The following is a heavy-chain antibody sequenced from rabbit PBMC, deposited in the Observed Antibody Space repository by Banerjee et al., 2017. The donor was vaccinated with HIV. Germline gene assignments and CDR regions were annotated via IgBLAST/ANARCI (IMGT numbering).Heavy chain of an antibody. CDR2: IYDGGGNT. D-gene: IGHD1-1*01. Sequence: QLKETGGGLVQPGGSLTLSCTASGFDISSYYMTWVRQAPGKGLEWIGIIYDGGGNTDYATWVNGRFTISSDNAQNTVDLKMTSLTAADTATYFCARAGGFEKYFNLWGPGTLVTVS. J-gene: IGHJ4*01. CDR1: GFDISSYY. CDR3: ARAGGFEKYFNL. V-gene: IGHV1S7*01.